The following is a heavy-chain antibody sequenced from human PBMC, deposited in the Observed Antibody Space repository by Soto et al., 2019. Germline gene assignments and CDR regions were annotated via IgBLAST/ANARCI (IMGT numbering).Heavy chain of an antibody. V-gene: IGHV3-23*01. J-gene: IGHJ4*02. CDR1: GFTFSSYA. Sequence: PGGSLRLSCAASGFTFSSYAMSWVRQAPGKGLEWVSAISGSGGSTYYADSVKGRFTISRDNSKNTLYLQMNSLRAEDTAVYYCVKDLYSRRITIFGVVTPNFDYWGQGTLVTVSS. CDR2: ISGSGGST. D-gene: IGHD3-3*01. CDR3: VKDLYSRRITIFGVVTPNFDY.